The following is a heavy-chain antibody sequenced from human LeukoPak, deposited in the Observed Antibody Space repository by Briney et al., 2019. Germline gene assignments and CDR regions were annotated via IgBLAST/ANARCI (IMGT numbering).Heavy chain of an antibody. CDR2: INSDGSGT. J-gene: IGHJ4*02. CDR1: GFSFSSYW. CDR3: TRVSAYQYGSGSYYYFDN. D-gene: IGHD3-10*01. V-gene: IGHV3-74*01. Sequence: GGSLRLSCAASGFSFSSYWMHWVCHAQGKGLVWVSRINSDGSGTTYADSENGRFTISRDNAKETVYLQMNSLRAEDTAVYYCTRVSAYQYGSGSYYYFDNWGQGTLVTVSS.